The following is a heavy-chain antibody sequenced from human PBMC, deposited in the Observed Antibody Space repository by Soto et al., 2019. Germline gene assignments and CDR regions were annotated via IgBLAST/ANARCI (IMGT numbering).Heavy chain of an antibody. J-gene: IGHJ4*02. V-gene: IGHV3-7*03. Sequence: GGSLRLSCEASGFTFSSFWMFWVRQAPGKGLECVAAIKPDGSETTYVKSATGRYTISRDNAENSLYLQMNSLRVDDTAFYYCTRGGITAGDYWGQGTLVTVSS. D-gene: IGHD1-1*01. CDR3: TRGGITAGDY. CDR2: IKPDGSET. CDR1: GFTFSSFW.